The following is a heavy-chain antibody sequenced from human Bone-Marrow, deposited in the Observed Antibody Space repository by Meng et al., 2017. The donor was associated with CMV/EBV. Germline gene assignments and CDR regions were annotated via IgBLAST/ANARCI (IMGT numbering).Heavy chain of an antibody. CDR3: AKAHIRCSRTSCKTVEKYYYYGMDV. D-gene: IGHD2-2*01. CDR1: YFTFSCDA. Sequence: GELQKISCAASYFTFSCDAMSAVRQAPGKGLEWVSPISGSGGSTYYAESVKGRFTISRDNSKNTLYLQRNSLRAEDTAVYYCAKAHIRCSRTSCKTVEKYYYYGMDVWGQGTTVTVSS. J-gene: IGHJ6*01. CDR2: ISGSGGST. V-gene: IGHV3-23*01.